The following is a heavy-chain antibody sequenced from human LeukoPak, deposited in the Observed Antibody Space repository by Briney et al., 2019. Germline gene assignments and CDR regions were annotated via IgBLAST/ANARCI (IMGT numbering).Heavy chain of an antibody. J-gene: IGHJ4*02. Sequence: SETLCLTCSVSGGSMNNYYWNWIRQSADKGLEWIGRIYATGSTDHNPSLMSGGSLSLDTAKNHFSLIMTSVTAAVTAVYFCARDKDVASDSSGYYYNRGLDQWGQGILVTVSS. D-gene: IGHD3-22*01. CDR1: GGSMNNYY. V-gene: IGHV4-4*07. CDR2: IYATGST. CDR3: ARDKDVASDSSGYYYNRGLDQ.